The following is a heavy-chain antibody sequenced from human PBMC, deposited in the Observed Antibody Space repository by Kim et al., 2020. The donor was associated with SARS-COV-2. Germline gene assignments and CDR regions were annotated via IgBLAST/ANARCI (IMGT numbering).Heavy chain of an antibody. V-gene: IGHV3-43*02. CDR2: IGGDGGST. Sequence: GGSLRLSCAASGFTFDDYAMHWVRQAPGKGLEWVSLIGGDGGSTYYADSVKGRFTISRDNSKNSLYLQMNSLRTEDTALYYCAKDGSSAYFRLYYYSMDVWGRGTTVTVSS. J-gene: IGHJ6*02. D-gene: IGHD3-22*01. CDR3: AKDGSSAYFRLYYYSMDV. CDR1: GFTFDDYA.